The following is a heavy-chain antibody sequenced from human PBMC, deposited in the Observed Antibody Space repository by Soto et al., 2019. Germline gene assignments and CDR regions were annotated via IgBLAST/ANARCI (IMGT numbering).Heavy chain of an antibody. CDR1: GFTFTGHY. Sequence: VQVVQSGAEVKKPGASVRVSCKTAGFTFTGHYIHWVRQAPGQGLEWMGWINPNSGDTDYPQKFQGRVTMTRDTSTNTAHLELSGLRSDDTATYYCARDRYTSAPYIWGQGTLVLVSS. D-gene: IGHD3-16*02. CDR3: ARDRYTSAPYI. V-gene: IGHV1-2*02. J-gene: IGHJ4*02. CDR2: INPNSGDT.